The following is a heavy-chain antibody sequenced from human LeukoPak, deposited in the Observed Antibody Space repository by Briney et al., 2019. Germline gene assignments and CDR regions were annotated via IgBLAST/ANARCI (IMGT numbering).Heavy chain of an antibody. V-gene: IGHV4-59*01. CDR1: GSSISSYY. CDR3: ARVRGDCSGGSCYYYFDY. D-gene: IGHD2-15*01. J-gene: IGHJ4*02. Sequence: SETLSLTCTVSGSSISSYYWSWIRQSPGKGLDWNGYVYYSGSTNYNPSLKSRVTISVDKAKNQVSLKLSSVTAADTAVYYCARVRGDCSGGSCYYYFDYWGQGTLVTVSS. CDR2: VYYSGST.